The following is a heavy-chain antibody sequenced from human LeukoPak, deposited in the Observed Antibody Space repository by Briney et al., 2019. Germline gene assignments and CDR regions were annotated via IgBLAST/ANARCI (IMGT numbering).Heavy chain of an antibody. J-gene: IGHJ4*02. CDR3: ARQELRQLVSP. V-gene: IGHV4-34*01. D-gene: IGHD6-13*01. Sequence: PSETLSLTCAVYGGSFSGYYWSWIRQPPGKGLEWIGEINHSGSTNYNPSLKSRVTISVDTSKNQFSLKLSSVTAADTAVYYCARQELRQLVSPWGQGTLVTVSS. CDR1: GGSFSGYY. CDR2: INHSGST.